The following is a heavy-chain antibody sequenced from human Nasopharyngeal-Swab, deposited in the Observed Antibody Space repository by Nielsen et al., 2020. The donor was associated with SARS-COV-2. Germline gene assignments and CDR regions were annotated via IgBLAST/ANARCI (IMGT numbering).Heavy chain of an antibody. Sequence: GSLRLSCSVSGGSMNSYTWTWIRQPPGKGLEWMGYVYFSGSSNYNPSLKSRLTISVDTARNQFSLKLTSVTAADPAVYYCARMEAVSYGGLDVWGQGTTVTVSS. CDR2: VYFSGSS. CDR3: ARMEAVSYGGLDV. CDR1: GGSMNSYT. D-gene: IGHD6-19*01. V-gene: IGHV4-59*01. J-gene: IGHJ6*02.